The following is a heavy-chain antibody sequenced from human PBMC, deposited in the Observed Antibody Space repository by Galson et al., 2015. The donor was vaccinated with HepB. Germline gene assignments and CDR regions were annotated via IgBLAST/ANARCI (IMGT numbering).Heavy chain of an antibody. CDR3: ARVMITFGGVIGNRFDP. J-gene: IGHJ5*02. CDR1: GYRFTSFG. D-gene: IGHD3-16*02. Sequence: SVKVSCKASGYRFTSFGISWVRQAPGQGLEWMRWISADNEHRNNAQKLQGRVTMTTDTSTSTAYMELRSLRSDDTAVYYCARVMITFGGVIGNRFDPWGQGTLVTVSS. CDR2: ISADNEHR. V-gene: IGHV1-18*01.